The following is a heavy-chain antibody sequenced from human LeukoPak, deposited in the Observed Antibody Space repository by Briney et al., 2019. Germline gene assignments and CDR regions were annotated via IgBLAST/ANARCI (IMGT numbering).Heavy chain of an antibody. CDR2: ISYDGSNK. CDR1: GFTFSNYA. CDR3: ARARFGYNRGPFDY. Sequence: GGSLRLSCAASGFTFSNYAMHWVRQAPGKGLEWVAFISYDGSNKHYADSVKGRFTISRDNSKNTLYLQMNSLRPEDTAVYYCARARFGYNRGPFDYWGQGILVTVTS. J-gene: IGHJ4*02. V-gene: IGHV3-30-3*01. D-gene: IGHD5-24*01.